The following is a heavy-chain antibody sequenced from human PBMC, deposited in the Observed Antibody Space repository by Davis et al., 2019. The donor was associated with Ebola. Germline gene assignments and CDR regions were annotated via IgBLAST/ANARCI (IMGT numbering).Heavy chain of an antibody. J-gene: IGHJ4*02. D-gene: IGHD3-10*01. Sequence: ASVKVSCKASGYTFTGYYMHWVRQAPGQGLEWMGRINPNSGGTNYAQKFQGRVTMTRDTSISTAYMELSSLTSEDTAVYYCAREMSGGYFDYLGQGALVTVSS. V-gene: IGHV1-2*06. CDR3: AREMSGGYFDY. CDR2: INPNSGGT. CDR1: GYTFTGYY.